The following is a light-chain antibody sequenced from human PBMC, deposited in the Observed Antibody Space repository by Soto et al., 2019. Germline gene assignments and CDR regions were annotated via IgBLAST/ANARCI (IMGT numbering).Light chain of an antibody. CDR1: QSISSW. Sequence: DIQMTPSPSTLSASVGDRVTITCRASQSISSWLAWYQQKPGKAHKLLIYKASSLESGVPSRFSGSGSGTEFTLTISGLQPDDFATYYCQNYNSYSEAFGQGNKVDIK. V-gene: IGKV1-5*03. CDR3: QNYNSYSEA. J-gene: IGKJ1*01. CDR2: KAS.